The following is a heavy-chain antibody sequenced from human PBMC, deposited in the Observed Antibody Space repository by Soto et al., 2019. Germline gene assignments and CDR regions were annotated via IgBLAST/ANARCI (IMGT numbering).Heavy chain of an antibody. CDR3: AKLGSGYYTGLYFDY. CDR2: IKKDGSEN. Sequence: PGGSLRLSCAASGFTFGDYWMSWVRQAPGKGLEWVAHIKKDGSENYYVGSVTGRFTVSRDNTKNSLYLQMNSLRAEDTAVYYCAKLGSGYYTGLYFDYWGQGTLVTVSS. CDR1: GFTFGDYW. D-gene: IGHD3-3*01. V-gene: IGHV3-7*03. J-gene: IGHJ4*02.